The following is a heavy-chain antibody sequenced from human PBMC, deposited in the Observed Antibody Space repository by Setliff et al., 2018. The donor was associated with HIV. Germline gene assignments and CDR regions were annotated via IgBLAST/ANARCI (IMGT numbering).Heavy chain of an antibody. Sequence: ASVKVSGKASGYSLTSYSINWVRQAPGRGLEWMGYINTNTGNPTYAQGFTGRFVFSVDTPVSTAYLQIFSLKTEDTAVYYCTRDHTPPPNYDFWSGQIDLRNIFYYMDVWGTGSPVTSP. D-gene: IGHD3-3*01. CDR3: TRDHTPPPNYDFWSGQIDLRNIFYYMDV. V-gene: IGHV7-4-1*01. CDR2: INTNTGNP. CDR1: GYSLTSYS. J-gene: IGHJ6*03.